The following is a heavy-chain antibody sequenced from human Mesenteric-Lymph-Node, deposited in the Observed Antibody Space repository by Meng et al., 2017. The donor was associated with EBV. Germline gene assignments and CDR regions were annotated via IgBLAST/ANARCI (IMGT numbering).Heavy chain of an antibody. Sequence: VQLERSGAVVKEPGSYVTLSCKTSGYIFTGNYIHWLRQAPGQGLEWMGRIDPNSGATNIAQNFQARVIMTRDTSITTVYMELDRLTSADTAVYYCARAISGSYPDDYWGQGTLVTVSS. V-gene: IGHV1-2*06. CDR2: IDPNSGAT. CDR3: ARAISGSYPDDY. CDR1: GYIFTGNY. D-gene: IGHD1-26*01. J-gene: IGHJ4*02.